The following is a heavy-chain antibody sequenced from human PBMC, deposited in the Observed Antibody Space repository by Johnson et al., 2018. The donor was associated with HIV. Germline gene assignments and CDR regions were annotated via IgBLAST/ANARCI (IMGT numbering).Heavy chain of an antibody. Sequence: VQLVESGGGVVRPGGSLRLSCAASEFTFDDYGMSWVRQAPGKGLEWVSGINWNGGSTGYANSVMGRFTVSRDNAKNSLYLQMNSLRAEDTAVYYCARAVGSSSGALDIWGQGTLVTVSS. J-gene: IGHJ3*02. CDR1: EFTFDDYG. V-gene: IGHV3-20*04. CDR2: INWNGGST. CDR3: ARAVGSSSGALDI. D-gene: IGHD6-6*01.